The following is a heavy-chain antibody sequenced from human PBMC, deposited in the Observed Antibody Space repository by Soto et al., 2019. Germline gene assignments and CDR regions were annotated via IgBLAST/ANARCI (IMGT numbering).Heavy chain of an antibody. D-gene: IGHD6-13*01. CDR1: GGSFSGYY. CDR3: ARFPFDKCSWTNPRYFDT. Sequence: QVQLQQWGAGLLKPAETLSLTCAVYGGSFSGYYWTWIRQAPGEGLEWIGEINHSGFTSYNPSLNSRLTMSVDPSRSQFSLNLSSVTAADTAVYYCARFPFDKCSWTNPRYFDTWGQGTLVTVSS. J-gene: IGHJ5*02. V-gene: IGHV4-34*01. CDR2: INHSGFT.